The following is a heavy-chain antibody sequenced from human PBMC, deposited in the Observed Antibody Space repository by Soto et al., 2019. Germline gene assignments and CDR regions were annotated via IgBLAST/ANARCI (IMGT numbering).Heavy chain of an antibody. D-gene: IGHD5-12*01. J-gene: IGHJ4*02. CDR1: GFTFSSYS. V-gene: IGHV3-48*01. CDR2: ISSSSGPI. CDR3: ARGLLGGVASIRGDY. Sequence: EVQLVEFGGGLVQPGGSLRLSCAASGFTFSSYSMNWVRQAPGKGLEWVSYISSSSGPIYYADSVKGRFTISRDNAKNSLYLQMNSLRAEDTAVYDCARGLLGGVASIRGDYWGQGTLVTVSS.